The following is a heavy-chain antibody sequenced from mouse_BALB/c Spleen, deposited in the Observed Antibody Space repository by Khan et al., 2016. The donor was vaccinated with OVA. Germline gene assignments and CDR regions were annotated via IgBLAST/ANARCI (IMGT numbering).Heavy chain of an antibody. D-gene: IGHD1-1*01. CDR3: ARSNDYGNGLYAMDY. CDR1: GYTFTSYW. CDR2: IGPGSGNP. Sequence: DLVKPGASVKLSCKASGYTFTSYWINWIKQRPGQGLEWVGLIGPGSGNPYYYKIFKGKATLTVDTSSSTVYIQLSSLTSDDSAVYFCARSNDYGNGLYAMDYWGQGTSVTVSS. J-gene: IGHJ4*01. V-gene: IGHV1S41*01.